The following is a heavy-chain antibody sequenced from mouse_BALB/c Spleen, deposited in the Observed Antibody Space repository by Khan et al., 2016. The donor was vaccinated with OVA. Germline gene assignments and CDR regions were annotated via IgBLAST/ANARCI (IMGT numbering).Heavy chain of an antibody. D-gene: IGHD2-14*01. V-gene: IGHV1-4*01. CDR1: GYTFTTYT. CDR3: AREGAYYRSDGWFAY. Sequence: VQLQQSGAELARPGPSVKMSCKASGYTFTTYTIHWVKQRPGQGLEWIGYIIPTNDYTNYNQKFKDRATLTADKSSSTAYMQLSSLTSEDSARYYCAREGAYYRSDGWFAYWGQGTLVTVSA. CDR2: IIPTNDYT. J-gene: IGHJ3*01.